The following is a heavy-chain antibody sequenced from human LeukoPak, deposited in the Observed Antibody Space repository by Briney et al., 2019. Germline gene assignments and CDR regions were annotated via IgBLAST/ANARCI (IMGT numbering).Heavy chain of an antibody. CDR1: GFTFGSFT. CDR2: IRGTDTNT. CDR3: AKAGFYYGSGNMSPLGIGYFTMDV. Sequence: PGGSLRLSCAASGFTFGSFTMSGLRQAPGRSLEWVSAIRGTDTNTYYADSVRGRFTISRDNSNNTLFLQMNGLRAEDTAVYYCAKAGFYYGSGNMSPLGIGYFTMDVWGQGTTVTVSS. J-gene: IGHJ6*02. D-gene: IGHD3-10*01. V-gene: IGHV3-23*01.